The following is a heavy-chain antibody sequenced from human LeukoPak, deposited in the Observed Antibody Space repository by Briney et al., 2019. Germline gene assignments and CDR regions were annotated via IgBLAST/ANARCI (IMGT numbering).Heavy chain of an antibody. CDR2: ISGSGGST. CDR3: ANGSPRYYYGMDV. Sequence: PGGSLRLSCAASGFTFSSYAMSWVRQAPGKGLEWVSAISGSGGSTYYADSVKGRFTISRDNSKNTLYLQMSSLRAEDTAVYYCANGSPRYYYGMDVWGQGTTVTVSS. V-gene: IGHV3-23*01. J-gene: IGHJ6*02. CDR1: GFTFSSYA.